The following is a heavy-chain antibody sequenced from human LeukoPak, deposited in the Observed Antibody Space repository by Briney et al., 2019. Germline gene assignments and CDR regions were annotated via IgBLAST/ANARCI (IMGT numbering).Heavy chain of an antibody. CDR2: INSDGSST. D-gene: IGHD5-18*01. CDR3: AREDTAMVYFDY. V-gene: IGHV3-74*01. J-gene: IGHJ4*02. Sequence: GGSLRLSCAASGFTFSTYWMHWVRQAPGKGLVWVSRINSDGSSTSYADSVKGRFTISRDNSKNTLYLQMNSLRAEDTAVYYCAREDTAMVYFDYWGQGTLVTVSS. CDR1: GFTFSTYW.